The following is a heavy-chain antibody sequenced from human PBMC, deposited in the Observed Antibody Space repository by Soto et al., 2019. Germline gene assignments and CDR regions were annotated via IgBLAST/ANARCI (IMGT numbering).Heavy chain of an antibody. J-gene: IGHJ6*02. V-gene: IGHV4-31*03. CDR3: ASGLAAAAPPLYYYYGMDV. Sequence: QVQLQESGPGLVKPSQTLSLTCTVSGGSISSGGYYWSWIRQHPGKGLEWIGYIYYCGSTYYNPSLKSRVTISVDTSKNQFSLKLSSGPAADTAVYYWASGLAAAAPPLYYYYGMDVWGQGTTVTVSS. CDR1: GGSISSGGYY. D-gene: IGHD6-13*01. CDR2: IYYCGST.